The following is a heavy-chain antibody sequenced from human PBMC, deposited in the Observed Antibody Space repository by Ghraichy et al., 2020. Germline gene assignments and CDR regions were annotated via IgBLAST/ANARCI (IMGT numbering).Heavy chain of an antibody. CDR3: ARVGCSGGSCYDDGFDY. CDR2: INHSGST. CDR1: GGSFSGYY. V-gene: IGHV4-34*01. J-gene: IGHJ4*02. D-gene: IGHD2-15*01. Sequence: SQTLSLTCAVYGGSFSGYYWSWIRQPPGKGLEWIGEINHSGSTNYNPSLKSRVTISVDTSKNQFSLKLSSVTAADTAVYYCARVGCSGGSCYDDGFDYWGQGTLVTVSS.